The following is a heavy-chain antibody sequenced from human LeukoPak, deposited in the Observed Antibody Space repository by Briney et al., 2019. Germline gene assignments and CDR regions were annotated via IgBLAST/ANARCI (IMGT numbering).Heavy chain of an antibody. D-gene: IGHD3-22*01. J-gene: IGHJ4*02. Sequence: ASVKVSCKASGYTFTGYYMHCVRQAPGQGLEWMGWINPNSGGTNYAQKFQGRVTMTRDTSISTAYMELSRLRSDDTAVYYCARDDYYDSSAYYKFWGQGTLVTVSS. CDR3: ARDDYYDSSAYYKF. CDR1: GYTFTGYY. CDR2: INPNSGGT. V-gene: IGHV1-2*02.